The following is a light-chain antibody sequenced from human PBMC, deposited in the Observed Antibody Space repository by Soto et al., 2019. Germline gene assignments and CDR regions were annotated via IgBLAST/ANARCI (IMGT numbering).Light chain of an antibody. CDR1: QGIRNF. CDR2: AAS. V-gene: IGKV1-27*01. J-gene: IGKJ3*01. CDR3: QKYSSVPV. Sequence: DIQMTQSPTSLSASVGDRVTITCRASQGIRNFVAWYQQKPGKPPKLLIYAASTLQSGVPSRFSGSGSGTDFTLTINSLQPEDVATYYCQKYSSVPVFGPGTKVEIK.